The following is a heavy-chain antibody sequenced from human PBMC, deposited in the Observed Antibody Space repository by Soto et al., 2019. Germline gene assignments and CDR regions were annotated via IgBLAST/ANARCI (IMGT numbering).Heavy chain of an antibody. V-gene: IGHV4-39*01. CDR1: GGSVSNSNYY. D-gene: IGHD2-8*01. J-gene: IGHJ4*02. Sequence: SEILSLTCTVSGGSVSNSNYYWGWIRQSPGKGLEWIGSVYYRGRSYSKSSVKSRVTISVDTSKNQFSLNLNSVTASDTAVYFCVSQRTSVLTQAYFDYWGPGALVTVS. CDR2: VYYRGRS. CDR3: VSQRTSVLTQAYFDY.